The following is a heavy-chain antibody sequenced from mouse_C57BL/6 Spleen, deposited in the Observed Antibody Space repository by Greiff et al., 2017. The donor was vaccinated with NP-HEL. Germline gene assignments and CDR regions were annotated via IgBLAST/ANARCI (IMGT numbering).Heavy chain of an antibody. V-gene: IGHV1-55*01. J-gene: IGHJ2*01. D-gene: IGHD2-4*01. CDR2: IYPGSGST. Sequence: QVQLQQPGAELVKPGASVKMSCKASGYTFTSYWITWVKQRPGQGLEWLGDIYPGSGSTNYNEKFKSKATLTVDTSSSTAYMQLSSLTSEDSAVYYCARSSTMKYYFDYWGQGTTLTVSS. CDR3: ARSSTMKYYFDY. CDR1: GYTFTSYW.